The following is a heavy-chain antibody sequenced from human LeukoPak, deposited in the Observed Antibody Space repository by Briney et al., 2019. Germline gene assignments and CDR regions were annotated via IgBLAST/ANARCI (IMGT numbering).Heavy chain of an antibody. V-gene: IGHV3-30*18. J-gene: IGHJ4*02. Sequence: GGSLGLSCAASGFTFSSYGMHWVRQAPGKGLEWVAVISYDGSNKYYADSVKGRFTISRDNSKNTLYLQMNSLRAEDTAVYYCAKSPYCGGDCYYYDYWGQGTLVTVSS. CDR1: GFTFSSYG. D-gene: IGHD2-21*02. CDR3: AKSPYCGGDCYYYDY. CDR2: ISYDGSNK.